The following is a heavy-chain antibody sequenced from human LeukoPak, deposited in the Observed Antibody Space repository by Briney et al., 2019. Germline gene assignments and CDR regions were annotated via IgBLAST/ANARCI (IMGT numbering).Heavy chain of an antibody. J-gene: IGHJ4*02. Sequence: PGGSLRLSCAASGFTFSSYSMNWVRQAPGKGLEWVSSISSSSSYIYYADSVKGRFTISRDNAKNSLYLQMNSLRAEDTAVYYCAREGHYYDSSGYFPPDYWGQGTLVTVSS. CDR2: ISSSSSYI. V-gene: IGHV3-21*01. D-gene: IGHD3-22*01. CDR1: GFTFSSYS. CDR3: AREGHYYDSSGYFPPDY.